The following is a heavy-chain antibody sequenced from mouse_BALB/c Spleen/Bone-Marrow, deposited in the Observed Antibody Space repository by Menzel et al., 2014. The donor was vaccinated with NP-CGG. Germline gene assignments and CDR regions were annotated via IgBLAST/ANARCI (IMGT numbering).Heavy chain of an antibody. V-gene: IGHV1-74*04. CDR3: ARFGNYEGFAY. J-gene: IGHJ3*01. CDR1: GYSFTNYW. D-gene: IGHD2-1*01. CDR2: IHPSDSET. Sequence: ESGAEPVRPGASVKLSCKASGYSFTNYWMNWVKQRPGQGLEWIGMIHPSDSETRLNQKFKDKATLTVDKSSSTAYMQLSGPTSEDSAVYYCARFGNYEGFAYWGQGTLVTVSA.